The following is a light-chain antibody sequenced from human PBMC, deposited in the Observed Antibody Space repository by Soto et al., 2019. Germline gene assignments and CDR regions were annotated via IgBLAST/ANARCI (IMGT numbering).Light chain of an antibody. CDR2: LNSDGSH. CDR1: SGHSSYA. V-gene: IGLV4-69*01. J-gene: IGLJ2*01. Sequence: QAVVTQSPSASASLGASVKLTCTLSSGHSSYAIAWHQQQPEKGPRYLMKLNSDGSHSKGDGIPDRFSGSSSGAERYLTISSLQSEDEADYYCQTWGTGTHVVFGGGTKVTVL. CDR3: QTWGTGTHVV.